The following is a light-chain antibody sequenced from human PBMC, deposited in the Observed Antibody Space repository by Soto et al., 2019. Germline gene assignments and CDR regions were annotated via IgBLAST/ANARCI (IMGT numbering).Light chain of an antibody. CDR3: QQLSEWPLT. V-gene: IGKV1-9*01. Sequence: IQLTQSPSSLSASIGDRVTISCRASQAISSFLAWYQLKPGKAPKLLIYAASTLQSGVPARFSGSGSGTDFTLTISSLQPEDFTTYYCQQLSEWPLTFGGGTKVDIK. CDR1: QAISSF. J-gene: IGKJ4*01. CDR2: AAS.